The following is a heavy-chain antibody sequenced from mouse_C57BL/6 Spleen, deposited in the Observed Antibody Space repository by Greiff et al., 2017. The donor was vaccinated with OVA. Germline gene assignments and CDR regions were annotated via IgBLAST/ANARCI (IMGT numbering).Heavy chain of an antibody. J-gene: IGHJ4*01. CDR1: GYSFTGYF. CDR2: INPYNGDT. D-gene: IGHD2-5*01. Sequence: VHVKQSGPELVKPGDSVKISCKASGYSFTGYFMNWVMQSHGKSLEWIGRINPYNGDTFYNQKFKGKATLTVDKSSSTAHMELRSLTSEDSAVYYCARDSNYEAYAMDYWGQGTSVTVSS. CDR3: ARDSNYEAYAMDY. V-gene: IGHV1-20*01.